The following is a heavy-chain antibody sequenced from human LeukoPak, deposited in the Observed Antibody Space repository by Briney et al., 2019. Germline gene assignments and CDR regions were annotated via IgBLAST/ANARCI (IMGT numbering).Heavy chain of an antibody. D-gene: IGHD3-22*01. CDR3: ARDIPTYYYDSSGTRGFDP. Sequence: SQTLSLTCTVSGGSISSGGYSWSWIRQHPGKGLEWIGYIYYSGSTYYNPSLKSRVTISVDTSKNQFSLKLSSVTAADTAVYYCARDIPTYYYDSSGTRGFDPWGQGTLVTVSS. J-gene: IGHJ5*02. V-gene: IGHV4-31*03. CDR2: IYYSGST. CDR1: GGSISSGGYS.